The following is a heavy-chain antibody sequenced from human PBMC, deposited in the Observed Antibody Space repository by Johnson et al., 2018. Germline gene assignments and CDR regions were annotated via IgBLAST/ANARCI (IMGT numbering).Heavy chain of an antibody. J-gene: IGHJ6*02. V-gene: IGHV3-73*01. CDR2: IRSKANSYAT. CDR3: TSQHHHYDILTGYRNYYYYYGMDV. CDR1: GFTFSGSA. Sequence: VQLQESGGGLVQPGGSLKLSCAASGFTFSGSAMHWVRQASGKGLEWVGRIRSKANSYATAYAASVKGRFTIHRDGSKNTAFLQMNNLKTEDTAVYYCTSQHHHYDILTGYRNYYYYYGMDVWGQGTTVTVSS. D-gene: IGHD3-9*01.